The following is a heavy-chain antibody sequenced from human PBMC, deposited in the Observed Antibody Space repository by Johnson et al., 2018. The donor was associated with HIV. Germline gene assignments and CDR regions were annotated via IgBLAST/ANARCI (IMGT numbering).Heavy chain of an antibody. CDR3: AKDRRSSSLDAFDI. V-gene: IGHV3-11*04. CDR1: GFTFSDYY. Sequence: QVQLVESGGGLVQPGGSLRLSCAASGFTFSDYYMSWIRQAPGKGLEWVSYISSSGSTIYYADSVKGRFTISRDNSKNTLYLQMNSLRAEDTAVYYCAKDRRSSSLDAFDIWGQGTMVTVSS. CDR2: ISSSGSTI. J-gene: IGHJ3*02. D-gene: IGHD6-13*01.